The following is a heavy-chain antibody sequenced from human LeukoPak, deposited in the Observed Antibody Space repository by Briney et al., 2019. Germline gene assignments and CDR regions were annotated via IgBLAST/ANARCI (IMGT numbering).Heavy chain of an antibody. D-gene: IGHD3-3*01. Sequence: GGSLRLSCAASGFTFSDYTMNWVRQAPGKGLEWVSYISTTSSTIYYADSVKGRFTVSRDNAKNSQYLQMNSLRAEDTAVYYCARDNRDFWSGYYYFDYWGQGSLVTVTS. J-gene: IGHJ4*02. CDR1: GFTFSDYT. CDR2: ISTTSSTI. CDR3: ARDNRDFWSGYYYFDY. V-gene: IGHV3-48*01.